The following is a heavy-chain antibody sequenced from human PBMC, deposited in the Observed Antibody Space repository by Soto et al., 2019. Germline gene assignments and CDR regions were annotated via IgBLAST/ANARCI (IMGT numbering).Heavy chain of an antibody. CDR1: GFTFSNPC. J-gene: IGHJ6*02. CDR3: TTTIAAAGSYYYYGMDV. Sequence: GGLILSCSSSGFTFSNPCMSLVLQAPGKGLEWVGRIKSKTDGGTTDYAAPVKGRFTISRDDSKNTLYLQMNSLKTEDTAVYYCTTTIAAAGSYYYYGMDVWGQGTTVTVSS. V-gene: IGHV3-15*01. D-gene: IGHD6-13*01. CDR2: IKSKTDGGTT.